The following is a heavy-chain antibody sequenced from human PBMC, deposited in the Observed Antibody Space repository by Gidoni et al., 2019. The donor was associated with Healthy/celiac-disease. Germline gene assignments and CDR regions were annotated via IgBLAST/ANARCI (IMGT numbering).Heavy chain of an antibody. CDR1: GGSFSGYY. Sequence: QVQLQQWGAGLLKPSETLSLTCAVYGGSFSGYYWSWIRQPPGKGLEWIGEINHSGSTNYNPSLKSRVTISVDTSKNQFSLKLSSVTAADTAVYYCARVELGLRWYRTGDAFDIWGQGTMVTVSS. CDR3: ARVELGLRWYRTGDAFDI. J-gene: IGHJ3*02. CDR2: INHSGST. D-gene: IGHD4-17*01. V-gene: IGHV4-34*01.